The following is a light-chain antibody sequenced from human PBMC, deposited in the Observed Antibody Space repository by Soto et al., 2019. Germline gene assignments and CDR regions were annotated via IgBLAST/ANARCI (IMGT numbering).Light chain of an antibody. CDR1: TTDIGGDNY. CDR3: SSYTTSDLVV. V-gene: IGLV2-14*01. CDR2: EVS. Sequence: QSDLTQPASVSGSPGQSITISCSGRTTDIGGDNYVSWYQQLPGKAPRLMIFEVSNRPSGVSPRFSGSKSGNTASLTIAGRQAEDEDDYYCSSYTTSDLVVFGGGTKLTVL. J-gene: IGLJ2*01.